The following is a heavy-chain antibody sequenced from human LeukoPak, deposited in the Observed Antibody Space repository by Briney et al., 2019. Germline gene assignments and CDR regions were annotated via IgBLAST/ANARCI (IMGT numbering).Heavy chain of an antibody. CDR2: ISALYGHT. V-gene: IGHV1-18*01. CDR1: GYSFTRFG. Sequence: ASVKVSCKASGYSFTRFGITWVRQAPGQGLEWMGWISALYGHTNYAQKFQGRVTMTTDTSTSTAYMELSSLRSEDTAVYYCARGIAAAGLVVFAFWGQGTLVTVSS. CDR3: ARGIAAAGLVVFAF. J-gene: IGHJ4*02. D-gene: IGHD6-13*01.